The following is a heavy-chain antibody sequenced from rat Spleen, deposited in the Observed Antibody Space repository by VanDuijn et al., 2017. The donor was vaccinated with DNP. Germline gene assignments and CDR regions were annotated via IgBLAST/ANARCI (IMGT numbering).Heavy chain of an antibody. Sequence: EVQLVESGGGLVQPGRSLKLSCAASGFTFSDYYMAWVRQAPTKGLEWVAYISYDGDSSYYGDSVKGRFTISRDNAKSTLYLQMNSLTSEDMATYYCARHVLPLRVWDYWGQGVMVTVSS. J-gene: IGHJ2*01. CDR1: GFTFSDYY. V-gene: IGHV5-22*01. CDR3: ARHVLPLRVWDY. D-gene: IGHD4-1*01. CDR2: ISYDGDSS.